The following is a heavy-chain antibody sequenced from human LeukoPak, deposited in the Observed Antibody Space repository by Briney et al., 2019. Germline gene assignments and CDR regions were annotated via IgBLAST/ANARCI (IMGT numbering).Heavy chain of an antibody. CDR1: GITVSSNY. CDR2: IYSGGST. D-gene: IGHD3-10*01. CDR3: ASGSGSYRTPYYYMDV. V-gene: IGHV3-53*01. J-gene: IGHJ6*03. Sequence: GGSLRLSCAASGITVSSNYMSWVRQAPGKGLEWVSVIYSGGSTYYADSVKGRFTISRDNSKNTLYLQMNSLRAEDTAVYYCASGSGSYRTPYYYMDVWGTGTTVTVSS.